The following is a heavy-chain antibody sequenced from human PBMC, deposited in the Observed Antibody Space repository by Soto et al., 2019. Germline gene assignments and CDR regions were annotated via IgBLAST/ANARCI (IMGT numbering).Heavy chain of an antibody. CDR2: ISYDGSNK. D-gene: IGHD5-12*01. Sequence: SLRLSCAASGFTFSSYGMHWVRQAPGKGLEWVAVISYDGSNKYYADSVKGRFTISRDNSKNTLYLQMNSLRAEDTAVYYCANGLYESLFFDYWGQGTLVTVS. V-gene: IGHV3-30*18. CDR3: ANGLYESLFFDY. J-gene: IGHJ4*02. CDR1: GFTFSSYG.